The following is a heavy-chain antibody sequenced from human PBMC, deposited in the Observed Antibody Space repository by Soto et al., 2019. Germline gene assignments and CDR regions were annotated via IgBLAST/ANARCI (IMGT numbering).Heavy chain of an antibody. CDR2: INPNSGGT. CDR1: GYTFTGYY. Sequence: ASVKVYCEASGYTFTGYYMHWVRQAPGQGLEWMGWINPNSGGTNYAQKFQGRVTMTRDTSISTAYMELSRLRSDDTAVYYCARGVYSSLYYYYYYGMDVWGQGTTVTVSS. V-gene: IGHV1-2*02. CDR3: ARGVYSSLYYYYYYGMDV. D-gene: IGHD6-19*01. J-gene: IGHJ6*02.